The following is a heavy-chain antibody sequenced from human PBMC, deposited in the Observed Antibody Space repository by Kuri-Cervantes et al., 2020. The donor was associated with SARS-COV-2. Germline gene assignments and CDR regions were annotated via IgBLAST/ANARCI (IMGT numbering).Heavy chain of an antibody. CDR3: ARDAVGYYDTSSQVWFDP. J-gene: IGHJ5*02. D-gene: IGHD3-22*01. CDR2: MHHSGRT. CDR1: GSSISSVYY. Sequence: GSLRPSCAVSGSSISSVYYWGWTRQPPGKGLGWIGIMHHSGRTYYNPSLKSRVTISVDTSKSQVFLKLNAVTAADTVVYYCARDAVGYYDTSSQVWFDPWGQGTLVTVSS. V-gene: IGHV4-38-2*02.